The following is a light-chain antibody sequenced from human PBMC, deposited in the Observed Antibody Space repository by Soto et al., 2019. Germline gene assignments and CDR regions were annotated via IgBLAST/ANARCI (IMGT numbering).Light chain of an antibody. Sequence: EIVMTQSPATLSVSPGERATLSCRASQSISTNLAWYQQKPGQAPRLLIYGASIRATGIPARLSGSGSGTEFTLTISSLRSEDFALYCCKQYDNYYTFGQGTKLEIK. CDR2: GAS. CDR1: QSISTN. J-gene: IGKJ2*01. CDR3: KQYDNYYT. V-gene: IGKV3-15*01.